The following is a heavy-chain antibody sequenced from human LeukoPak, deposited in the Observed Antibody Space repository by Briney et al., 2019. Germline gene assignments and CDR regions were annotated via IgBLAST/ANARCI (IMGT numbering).Heavy chain of an antibody. Sequence: ASVKVSCKDSGYTFTGYYMHWVRQAPGQGLEWMGWISAYNGNTNYAQKLQGRVTMTTDTSTSTAYMELRSLRSDDTAVYYCARTDYADAFDIWGQGTMVTVSS. CDR1: GYTFTGYY. J-gene: IGHJ3*02. D-gene: IGHD4-17*01. V-gene: IGHV1-18*04. CDR3: ARTDYADAFDI. CDR2: ISAYNGNT.